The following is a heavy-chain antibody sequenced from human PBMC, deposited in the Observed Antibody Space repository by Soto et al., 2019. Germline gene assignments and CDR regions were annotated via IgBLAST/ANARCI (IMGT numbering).Heavy chain of an antibody. CDR2: FDPEDGET. Sequence: EASVKVSFKASGYTFTSYYMHWVRQAPGKGLEWMGGFDPEDGETIYAQKFQGRVTMTEDTSTDTAYMELSSLRSEDTAVYYCATWRSAKNYFDYWGQGTLVTVSS. CDR3: ATWRSAKNYFDY. CDR1: GYTFTSYY. V-gene: IGHV1-24*01. D-gene: IGHD2-15*01. J-gene: IGHJ4*02.